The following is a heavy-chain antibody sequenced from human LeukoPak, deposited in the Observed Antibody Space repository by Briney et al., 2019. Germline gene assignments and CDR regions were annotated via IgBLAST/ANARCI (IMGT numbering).Heavy chain of an antibody. J-gene: IGHJ6*04. CDR2: IKQDGSEK. V-gene: IGHV3-7*03. CDR3: ARKAYGLDV. CDR1: GSTFSSYW. Sequence: GGSLRLSCAPSGSTFSSYWMSWVRQAPGKGLEWAANIKQDGSEKYYVDSVKGRFTISRDNAKNSLYLQMNSLRAEDTAVYYCARKAYGLDVWGKGTTVTVSS.